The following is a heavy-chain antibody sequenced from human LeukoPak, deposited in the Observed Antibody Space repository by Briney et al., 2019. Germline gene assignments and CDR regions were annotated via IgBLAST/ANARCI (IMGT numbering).Heavy chain of an antibody. CDR1: GYTFNTYG. CDR3: ARDLRGQQLGGGY. CDR2: INTNTGTP. J-gene: IGHJ4*02. D-gene: IGHD6-13*01. V-gene: IGHV7-4-1*02. Sequence: ASVRVSCKASGYTFNTYGVNWVRQALGQGLEWMGWINTNTGTPTYGQGFTGRFVFSLDNSVSTAYLQISSLKAEDTAVYYCARDLRGQQLGGGYWGQGTLLTVSS.